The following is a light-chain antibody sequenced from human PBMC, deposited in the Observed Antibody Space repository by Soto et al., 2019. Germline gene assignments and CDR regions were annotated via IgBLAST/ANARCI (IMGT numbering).Light chain of an antibody. V-gene: IGLV1-40*01. CDR2: GNS. CDR1: SSNIGAGYD. J-gene: IGLJ2*01. CDR3: QSYNGSLSGVV. Sequence: QSVLTQPPSVSGAPGQRVTISCTGSSSNIGAGYDVHWYQQLPGTAPKLLIYGNSNRPSGVPVRFSGSKSGTSASLAITGLQGEDEGCYYCQSYNGSLSGVVFGGGTKLTVL.